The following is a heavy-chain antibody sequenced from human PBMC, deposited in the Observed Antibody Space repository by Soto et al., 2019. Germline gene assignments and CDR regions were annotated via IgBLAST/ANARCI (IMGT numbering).Heavy chain of an antibody. V-gene: IGHV3-7*01. J-gene: IGHJ4*02. CDR1: GFSFSGYW. D-gene: IGHD3-22*01. CDR2: IKQDGSEK. CDR3: ARWAKYYDSSTYYRQEYIDY. Sequence: TGGSLRLSCEASGFSFSGYWMSWVRQAPGKGLEWVANIKQDGSEKYYVDSVKGRFTISRDNAKNSLFLQMNSLRAEDTAVYYCARWAKYYDSSTYYRQEYIDYWGQGTLVTVSS.